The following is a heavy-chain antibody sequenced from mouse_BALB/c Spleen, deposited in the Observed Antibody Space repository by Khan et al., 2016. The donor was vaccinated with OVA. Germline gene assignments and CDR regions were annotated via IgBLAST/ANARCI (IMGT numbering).Heavy chain of an antibody. CDR1: GYTFTTYT. CDR2: INPSNGYT. J-gene: IGHJ3*01. D-gene: IGHD2-14*01. V-gene: IGHV1-4*01. Sequence: QMQLEESGAELARPGASVKMSCKASGYTFTTYTMHWVKQRPGQGLEWIGYINPSNGYTNYTQKFKDKSTLTADKSSSTAYMQLSSLTSDYSAVYYGAREGAYYRSDGWFSYWGQGTLVTVSA. CDR3: AREGAYYRSDGWFSY.